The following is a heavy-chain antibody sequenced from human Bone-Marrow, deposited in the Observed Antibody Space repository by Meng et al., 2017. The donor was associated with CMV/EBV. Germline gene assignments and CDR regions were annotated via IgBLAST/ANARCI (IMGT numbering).Heavy chain of an antibody. V-gene: IGHV3-53*01. CDR1: GLIVSSNY. J-gene: IGHJ4*02. CDR3: AREDSGSRTVDY. Sequence: GGSLRLACAASGLIVSSNYMSWVRQEPGKWMEWVSVIYSGGSTYYADSVKGRFTISRDNSKNTLYLQMNSLRAEDTAVYYCAREDSGSRTVDYWGQGTLVTVSS. CDR2: IYSGGST. D-gene: IGHD1-26*01.